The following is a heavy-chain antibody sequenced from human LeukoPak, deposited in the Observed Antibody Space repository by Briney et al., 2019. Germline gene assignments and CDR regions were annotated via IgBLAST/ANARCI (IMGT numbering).Heavy chain of an antibody. J-gene: IGHJ6*03. V-gene: IGHV3-23*01. CDR1: GLTFSSYA. D-gene: IGHD3-3*01. CDR2: ISGSGGST. Sequence: GGSLRLSCAASGLTFSSYAMSWVRQAPGKGLEWVSSISGSGGSTYYADSVKGRFTISRDNSKNTLYLQMNSLRAEDTAVYYCARDQGFSYYYYYMDVWGKGTTVTVSS. CDR3: ARDQGFSYYYYYMDV.